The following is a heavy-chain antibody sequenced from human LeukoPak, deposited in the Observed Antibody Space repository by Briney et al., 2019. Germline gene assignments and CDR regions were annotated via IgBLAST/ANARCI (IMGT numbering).Heavy chain of an antibody. CDR3: ARDGGSGPYYFDY. D-gene: IGHD3-10*01. V-gene: IGHV4-34*01. CDR2: INHSGST. CDR1: GGSFSGYY. Sequence: SETLSLTCAVYGGSFSGYYWSWVRQPPGKGLEWIGEINHSGSTNYNPSLKSRVTISVDTSKNQFSLKLSSVTAADTAVYYCARDGGSGPYYFDYWGAGTAVTVSS. J-gene: IGHJ4*02.